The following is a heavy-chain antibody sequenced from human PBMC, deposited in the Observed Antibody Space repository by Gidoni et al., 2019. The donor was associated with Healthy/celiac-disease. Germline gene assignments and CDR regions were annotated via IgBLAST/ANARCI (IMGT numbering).Heavy chain of an antibody. CDR2: SNPNGGGT. J-gene: IGHJ4*02. V-gene: IGHV1-2*06. CDR3: ARAEYSYGDY. CDR1: GYTFTGYY. D-gene: IGHD5-18*01. Sequence: QVQLVQSGAEVKRPGASVKVACKASGYTFTGYYMHLVRQAPGQGMEWMGRSNPNGGGTNYAQKFQGRVTMTRDTSISTAYMELSRLRSDDTAVYYCARAEYSYGDYWGQGTLVTVSS.